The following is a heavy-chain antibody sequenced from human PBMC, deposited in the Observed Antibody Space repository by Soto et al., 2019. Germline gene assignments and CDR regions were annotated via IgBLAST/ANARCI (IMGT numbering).Heavy chain of an antibody. CDR2: ISGYNGDT. J-gene: IGHJ6*02. V-gene: IGHV1-18*01. Sequence: ASVKVSCKASGYTFTRYGISWVRQAPGQGLEWMGWISGYNGDTKYAQKLQGRVTMTVDTSTTTAYMELRSLTSDDRAVYYCAKNGQPPYYYYGMDVWGQGTTVTVS. D-gene: IGHD2-8*01. CDR3: AKNGQPPYYYYGMDV. CDR1: GYTFTRYG.